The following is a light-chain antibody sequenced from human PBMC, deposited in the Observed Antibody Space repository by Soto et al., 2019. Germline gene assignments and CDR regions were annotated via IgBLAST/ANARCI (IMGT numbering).Light chain of an antibody. CDR2: DAF. J-gene: IGKJ1*01. CDR1: QNINIW. V-gene: IGKV1-5*01. Sequence: DIQMTQSPSTLSASVGDRVTITCRASQNINIWLAWYQQKPGKAPKLLIFDAFSLESGVPSRFSGSRSGTEFTLTISSLQTDDFATYYCRQYNSYSWTFGQGTKVEIK. CDR3: RQYNSYSWT.